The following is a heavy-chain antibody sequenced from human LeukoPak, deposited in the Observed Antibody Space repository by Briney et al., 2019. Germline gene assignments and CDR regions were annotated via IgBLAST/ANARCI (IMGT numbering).Heavy chain of an antibody. CDR1: GGSISSSNW. J-gene: IGHJ4*02. V-gene: IGHV4-4*02. Sequence: PSETLSLTCAVSGGSISSSNWWSWVRQPPGEGVGGIGEIYHSGSTNYNPSLKSRVTISVDKSKNQFSLKLSSVTAADTAVYYCARAASPLRYFDWLFYDYWGQGTLVTVSS. D-gene: IGHD3-9*01. CDR3: ARAASPLRYFDWLFYDY. CDR2: IYHSGST.